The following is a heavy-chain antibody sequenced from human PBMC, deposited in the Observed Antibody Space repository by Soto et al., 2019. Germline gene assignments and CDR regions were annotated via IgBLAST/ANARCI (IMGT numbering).Heavy chain of an antibody. D-gene: IGHD4-17*01. Sequence: QLQLQESGPGLVKPSETLSLTCTVSGGYISSSSYYWGWIRQPPGKGLEWIGSIYYSGSTYYNPAPKSRATLSVDTAKTQFSRRRSSVTAADTTVYYCARDGADYGDLGTYYFDYWGQGTLVTVSS. V-gene: IGHV4-39*02. CDR1: GGYISSSSYY. CDR3: ARDGADYGDLGTYYFDY. J-gene: IGHJ4*02. CDR2: IYYSGST.